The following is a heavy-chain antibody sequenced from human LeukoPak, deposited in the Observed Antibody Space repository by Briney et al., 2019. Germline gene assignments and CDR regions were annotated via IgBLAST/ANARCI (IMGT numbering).Heavy chain of an antibody. V-gene: IGHV1-18*01. D-gene: IGHD3-16*02. CDR2: ISAYNGNT. Sequence: ASVKVSCKASGYTFTSYGISWVRQAPGQGLEWMGWISAYNGNTNYAQKLQGRVTMTTDTSTSTAYMELRSLRSDDTAVYYCAGGTPGVWGSYRYIREGYYFDYWGQGTLVTVSS. CDR3: AGGTPGVWGSYRYIREGYYFDY. CDR1: GYTFTSYG. J-gene: IGHJ4*02.